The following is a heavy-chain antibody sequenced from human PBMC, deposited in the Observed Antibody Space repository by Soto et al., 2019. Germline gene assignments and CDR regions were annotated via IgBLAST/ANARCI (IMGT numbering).Heavy chain of an antibody. D-gene: IGHD2-21*02. V-gene: IGHV4-39*01. J-gene: IGHJ4*02. Sequence: SETLSLTCTVSGGSISSSSYYWGWIRQPPGKGLEWIGSIYYSGSTYYNPSLKSRVTISVDTSKNQFSLKLSSVTAADTAVYYCARHAEPYCGGDCYSWYYFDYWGQGTLVTVSS. CDR3: ARHAEPYCGGDCYSWYYFDY. CDR1: GGSISSSSYY. CDR2: IYYSGST.